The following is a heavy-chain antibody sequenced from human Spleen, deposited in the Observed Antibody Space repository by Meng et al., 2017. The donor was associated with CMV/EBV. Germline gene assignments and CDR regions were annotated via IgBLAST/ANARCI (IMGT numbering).Heavy chain of an antibody. V-gene: IGHV1-2*02. CDR2: LKRGAT. J-gene: IGHJ5*02. CDR3: ARVIAVAGTAPFDYWGQGTLVNVSSGESSQTLSLLSQCGTWFDP. D-gene: IGHD6-19*01. Sequence: LKRGATKCAQWFQGRLTMTRDTSINTAYMELNSLRSDDTALYYCARVIAVAGTAPFDYWGQGTLVNVSSGESSQTLSLLSQCGTWFDPWGQGTLVTVSS.